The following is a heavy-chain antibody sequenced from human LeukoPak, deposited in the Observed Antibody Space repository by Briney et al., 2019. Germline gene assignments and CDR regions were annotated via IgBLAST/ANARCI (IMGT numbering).Heavy chain of an antibody. V-gene: IGHV4-38-2*01. CDR1: GYSISSGYY. CDR3: ARTYSSSSSDFDY. CDR2: IYHSGST. Sequence: SETLSLTCAVSGYSISSGYYWGWIRQPPGKGLEWIGSIYHSGSTYYNPSLKSRVTISVDTSKNQFSLKLSSVTAADTAVYYCARTYSSSSSDFDYWGQGTPVTVSS. D-gene: IGHD6-6*01. J-gene: IGHJ4*02.